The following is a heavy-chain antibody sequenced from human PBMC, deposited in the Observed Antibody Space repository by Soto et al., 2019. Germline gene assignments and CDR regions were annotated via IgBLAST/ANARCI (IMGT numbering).Heavy chain of an antibody. Sequence: SETLSLTCTVSGDSVTSVSDYWRWIRQPPGKGLEWIGYIYYSGSADYNPSLGSRVTISIDTSKNQFSLKLTSVTAADTAVYYCARGVGFGYYYYHMDLWGQGTTVTVSS. CDR1: GDSVTSVSDY. V-gene: IGHV4-61*01. D-gene: IGHD3-10*01. CDR3: ARGVGFGYYYYHMDL. J-gene: IGHJ6*02. CDR2: IYYSGSA.